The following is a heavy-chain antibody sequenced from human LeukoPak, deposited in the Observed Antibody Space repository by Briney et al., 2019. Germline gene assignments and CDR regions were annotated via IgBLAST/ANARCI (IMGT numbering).Heavy chain of an antibody. CDR3: ARAGDGYNEDNWFDP. J-gene: IGHJ5*02. CDR1: GGSISSHY. V-gene: IGHV4-59*11. D-gene: IGHD5-24*01. Sequence: PSETLSLTCTVSGGSISSHYWSWIRQPPGKGLEWIGYIYYSGSTNYNPSLKSRVTISVDTSKNQFSLKLSSVTAADTAVYYCARAGDGYNEDNWFDPWGQGTLDTVSS. CDR2: IYYSGST.